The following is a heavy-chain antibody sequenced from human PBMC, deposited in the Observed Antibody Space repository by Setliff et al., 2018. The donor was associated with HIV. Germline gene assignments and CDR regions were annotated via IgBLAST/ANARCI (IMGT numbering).Heavy chain of an antibody. D-gene: IGHD2-15*01. Sequence: PGGSLRLSCAASGFTFSSYSMNWVRQAPGKGLEWVSFISRTSSYIHYADSLKGRFTISRDNAKNSLYLQMNSLRAEDTAVYYCARVPAAIDYWGQGTLVTVSS. CDR2: ISRTSSYI. V-gene: IGHV3-21*01. CDR1: GFTFSSYS. J-gene: IGHJ4*02. CDR3: ARVPAAIDY.